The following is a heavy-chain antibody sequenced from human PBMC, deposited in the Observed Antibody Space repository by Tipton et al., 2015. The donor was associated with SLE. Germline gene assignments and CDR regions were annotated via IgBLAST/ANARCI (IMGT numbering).Heavy chain of an antibody. J-gene: IGHJ4*02. Sequence: TLSLTCSVSGGSITNYYWIWIRQPPGKGLEWLGYVYNTGTTKYNPSLKSRVSMSLDMSRYQFSLNLTSVIAADTAVYYCARVRSTSWVDYWGRGMLVTVSS. D-gene: IGHD2-2*01. CDR1: GGSITNYY. CDR3: ARVRSTSWVDY. CDR2: VYNTGTT. V-gene: IGHV4-59*01.